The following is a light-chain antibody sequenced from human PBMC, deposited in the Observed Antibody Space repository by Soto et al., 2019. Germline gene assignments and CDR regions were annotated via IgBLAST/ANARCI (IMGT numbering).Light chain of an antibody. CDR1: QSVDSH. V-gene: IGKV3-11*01. Sequence: EVVLTQSPATLSLSPGERATLSCRASQSVDSHLAWYQQKPGQAPRLLIYDVSNRATGTPARFSGSGSGTDFTLTISSLEPDDFAVYYCQQRNYWQVTFGQGTRLEI. J-gene: IGKJ5*01. CDR3: QQRNYWQVT. CDR2: DVS.